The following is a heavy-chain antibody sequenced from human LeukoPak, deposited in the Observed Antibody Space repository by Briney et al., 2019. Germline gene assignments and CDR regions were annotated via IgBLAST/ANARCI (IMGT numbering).Heavy chain of an antibody. CDR2: ISYDGSNK. CDR1: GFTFSSYG. J-gene: IGHJ4*02. CDR3: ASGGDGFVFDY. V-gene: IGHV3-30*03. Sequence: GRSLRLSCAASGFTFSSYGMHWVRQAPGKGLEWVAVISYDGSNKYYADSVKGRFTISRDNSKNTLYLQMHSLRAEDTAVYYCASGGDGFVFDYWGQGTLVTVSS. D-gene: IGHD5-24*01.